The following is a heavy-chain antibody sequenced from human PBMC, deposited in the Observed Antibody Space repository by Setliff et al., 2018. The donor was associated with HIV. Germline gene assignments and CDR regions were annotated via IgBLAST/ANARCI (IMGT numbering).Heavy chain of an antibody. D-gene: IGHD4-17*01. Sequence: ASVKVSCKTFGYRFTDFYVNWVRQAPGQGLEWMGWINPNTGGTNYAQKFQGRVTMTRDTSISTAYMELSRLTSDDTAIYYCTRSTTADWGQGTMVTVSS. J-gene: IGHJ4*02. CDR3: TRSTTAD. CDR2: INPNTGGT. CDR1: GYRFTDFY. V-gene: IGHV1-2*02.